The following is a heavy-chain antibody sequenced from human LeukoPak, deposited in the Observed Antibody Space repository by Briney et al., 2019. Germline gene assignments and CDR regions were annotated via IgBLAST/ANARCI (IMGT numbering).Heavy chain of an antibody. V-gene: IGHV4-34*01. CDR2: INHSGST. CDR1: GGSFSGYY. D-gene: IGHD1-7*01. J-gene: IGHJ6*03. Sequence: SETLSLTCAVYGGSFSGYYWSWIRQPPGKGLEWIGEINHSGSTNYNPSLKSRVTISVDTSKNQFSLKLSSVTAADTAVYYCAGGRPGYWNYYPYYYYYYMDVWGKGTTVTVSS. CDR3: AGGRPGYWNYYPYYYYYYMDV.